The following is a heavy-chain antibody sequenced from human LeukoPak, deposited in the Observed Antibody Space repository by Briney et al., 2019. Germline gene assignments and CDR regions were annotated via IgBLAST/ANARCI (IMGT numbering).Heavy chain of an antibody. CDR2: INHSGST. Sequence: PSETLSLTCAVYGGSFSGYYWSWIRQPPGKGLEWIGEINHSGSTNYNPSLKSRVTISVDTSKNQFSPKLSSVTAADTAVYYCARGVNIVVVPAANYYYYMDVWGKGTTVTVSS. CDR1: GGSFSGYY. CDR3: ARGVNIVVVPAANYYYYMDV. D-gene: IGHD2-2*01. J-gene: IGHJ6*03. V-gene: IGHV4-34*01.